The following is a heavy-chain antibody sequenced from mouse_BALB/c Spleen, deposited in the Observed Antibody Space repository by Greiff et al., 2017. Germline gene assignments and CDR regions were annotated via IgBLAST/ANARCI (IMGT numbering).Heavy chain of an antibody. V-gene: IGHV1-7*01. J-gene: IGHJ3*01. D-gene: IGHD4-1*01. CDR3: AITGRKAY. Sequence: QVQLQQSGAELAKPGASVKMSCKASGYTFTSYWMHWVKQRPGQGLEWIGYINPSTGYTEYNQKFKDKATLTADKSSSTAYMQLSSLTSEDSAVYYCAITGRKAYWGQGTLVTVPA. CDR1: GYTFTSYW. CDR2: INPSTGYT.